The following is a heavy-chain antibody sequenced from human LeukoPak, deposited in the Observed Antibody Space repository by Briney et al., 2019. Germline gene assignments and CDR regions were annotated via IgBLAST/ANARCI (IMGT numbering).Heavy chain of an antibody. CDR3: VRQSRIVARSGDDAFDI. CDR2: INTYKGNT. J-gene: IGHJ3*02. Sequence: ASVKVSCKASGYTFNSYGISWVRQAPGQGLEWMGWINTYKGNTNYAQKLQGRVIMTTDTSTSTAYMELRSLRSDDTAVYYCVRQSRIVARSGDDAFDIWGQGTMVTVSS. CDR1: GYTFNSYG. V-gene: IGHV1-18*01. D-gene: IGHD6-6*01.